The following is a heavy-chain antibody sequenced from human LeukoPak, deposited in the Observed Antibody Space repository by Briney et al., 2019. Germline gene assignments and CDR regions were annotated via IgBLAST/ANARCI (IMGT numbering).Heavy chain of an antibody. D-gene: IGHD3-16*01. CDR1: GFTFDEYG. Sequence: GGSLRLSCAASGFTFDEYGMHWVRQAPGKGPEWVSLISGDGGSTFYADSMNGRFTISRDNSKNSLYLQMNRLRTEDTALYCCAKDQCQAGGFDYWGQGTLVTVSS. CDR2: ISGDGGST. V-gene: IGHV3-43*02. CDR3: AKDQCQAGGFDY. J-gene: IGHJ4*02.